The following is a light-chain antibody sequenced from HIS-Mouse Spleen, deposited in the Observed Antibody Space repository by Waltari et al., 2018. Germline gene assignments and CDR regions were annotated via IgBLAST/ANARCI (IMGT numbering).Light chain of an antibody. V-gene: IGLV2-14*01. Sequence: QSALTQPASVSGSPGQSITISCTGTSSDVGGYNYVSWYQQHPAQAPKLMIYEVSNRPSGVSNRFSGSKSGNTASLTISGLQAEDEADYYCSSYTSSSSWVFGGGTKLTVL. CDR3: SSYTSSSSWV. CDR2: EVS. J-gene: IGLJ3*02. CDR1: SSDVGGYNY.